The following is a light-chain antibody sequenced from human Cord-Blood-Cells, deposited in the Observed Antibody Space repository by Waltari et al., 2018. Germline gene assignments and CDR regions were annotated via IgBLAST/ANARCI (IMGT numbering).Light chain of an antibody. Sequence: SYELTQPPSVSVSPGQTASITCSGDKWGDKYACWYQQKPGQSPVLVIYQGSKRPSGIPERFSGSNSGNTATLTISGTQAMDEADYYCQAWDSSTVVFGGGTKLTVL. J-gene: IGLJ2*01. CDR2: QGS. V-gene: IGLV3-1*01. CDR1: KWGDKY. CDR3: QAWDSSTVV.